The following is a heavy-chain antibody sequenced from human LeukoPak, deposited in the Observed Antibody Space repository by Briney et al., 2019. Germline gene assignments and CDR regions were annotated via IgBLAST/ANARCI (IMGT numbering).Heavy chain of an antibody. Sequence: XSXVXXAPGXGLXWMGRIIPIFGIANYAQKFQGRVTITADKSTSTAYMELSSLRSEDTAVYYCARASGSYPFDYWGQGTLVTVSS. V-gene: IGHV1-69*04. CDR3: ARASGSYPFDY. CDR2: IIPIFGIA. D-gene: IGHD1-26*01. J-gene: IGHJ4*02.